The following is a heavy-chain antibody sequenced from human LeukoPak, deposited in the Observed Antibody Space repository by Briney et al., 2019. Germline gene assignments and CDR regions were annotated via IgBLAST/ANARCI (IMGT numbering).Heavy chain of an antibody. V-gene: IGHV1-8*01. CDR1: GYTFTSYD. CDR3: ASSDSSGYYLGTKFDY. Sequence: GASVKVSCKASGYTFTSYDINWVRQATGQGLEWMGWMNPNSGNTGYAQKFQGRVTMTRNTSISTAYMELSSLRSEDTAVYYCASSDSSGYYLGTKFDYWGQGTLVTVSS. D-gene: IGHD3-22*01. J-gene: IGHJ4*02. CDR2: MNPNSGNT.